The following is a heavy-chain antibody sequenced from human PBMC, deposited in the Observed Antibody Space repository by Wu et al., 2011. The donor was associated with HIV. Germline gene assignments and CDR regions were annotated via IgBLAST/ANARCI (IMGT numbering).Heavy chain of an antibody. CDR1: GGTFHDYA. J-gene: IGHJ6*03. CDR3: ARSGEAAAHYYYYLNI. CDR2: IVPIFGKA. D-gene: IGHD2-21*01. Sequence: QLVQSGAEVKTPGSAVKVSCEASGGTFHDYAINWVRQAPGQGLEWMGRIVPIFGKAHYAQDFQGRVTITADESTSTAYMELNSLRADDTAVYYCARSGEAAAHYYYYLNIWGEGTDSHRLL. V-gene: IGHV1-69*15.